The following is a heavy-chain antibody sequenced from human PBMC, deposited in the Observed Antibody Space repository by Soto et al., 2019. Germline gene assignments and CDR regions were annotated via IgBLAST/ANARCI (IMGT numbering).Heavy chain of an antibody. CDR1: GFTFSNYD. CDR2: ISGSGDST. CDR3: AKERSSGWSFDY. D-gene: IGHD6-19*01. Sequence: PGGSLRLSCSASGFTFSNYDMVWVRQAPGKGLEWVSGISGSGDSTYYADSVKGRFTVPRDNSKNTLYLQMNSLRAEDTAVFYCAKERSSGWSFDYWGQGTLVTVSS. J-gene: IGHJ4*02. V-gene: IGHV3-23*01.